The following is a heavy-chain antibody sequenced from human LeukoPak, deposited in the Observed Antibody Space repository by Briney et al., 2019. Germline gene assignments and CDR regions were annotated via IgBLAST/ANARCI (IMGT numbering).Heavy chain of an antibody. CDR2: INHSGST. J-gene: IGHJ5*02. CDR3: ARGRNDYVWGSYRPRGWFDP. D-gene: IGHD3-16*02. Sequence: SETLSLTCVVYGESFSGYYWTWIRQPPGKGLEWIGEINHSGSTNYNPSLKSRVTISVDTSKNQFSLKLSSVTAADTAVYYCARGRNDYVWGSYRPRGWFDPWGQGTLVTVSS. V-gene: IGHV4-34*01. CDR1: GESFSGYY.